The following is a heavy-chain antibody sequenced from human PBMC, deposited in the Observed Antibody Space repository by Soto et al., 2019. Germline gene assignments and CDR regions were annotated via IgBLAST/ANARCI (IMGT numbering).Heavy chain of an antibody. CDR2: ISYDGSKK. J-gene: IGHJ4*02. V-gene: IGHV3-30-3*01. D-gene: IGHD4-17*01. CDR1: GFTFSSYA. CDR3: ARDGRDYGGNSGDY. Sequence: QVQLVESGGGVVQPGRSLRLSCAASGFTFSSYAMHWVRQAPGKGPEWVAVISYDGSKKYYADSVKGRFTISRDNSKNTLYLQMNSLRAEDTAVYYCARDGRDYGGNSGDYWGQGTLVTVSS.